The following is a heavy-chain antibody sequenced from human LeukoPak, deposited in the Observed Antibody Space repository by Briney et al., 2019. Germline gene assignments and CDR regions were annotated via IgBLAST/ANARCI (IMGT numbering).Heavy chain of an antibody. Sequence: PGGSLRLSCAASGFTVSSNYMSWVRQAPGKGLEWVANIKQDGFEKYYVDSVKGRFTISRDNAKNSLYLQMNSLRVEDTAVYYCARDDVAWLQVPGVNAFDVWGQGTTVIVSS. CDR1: GFTVSSNY. CDR2: IKQDGFEK. J-gene: IGHJ3*01. CDR3: ARDDVAWLQVPGVNAFDV. D-gene: IGHD5-24*01. V-gene: IGHV3-7*01.